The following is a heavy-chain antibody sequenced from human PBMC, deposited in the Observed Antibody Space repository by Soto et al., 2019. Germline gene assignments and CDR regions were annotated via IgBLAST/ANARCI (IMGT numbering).Heavy chain of an antibody. CDR1: GFTFSSYG. CDR2: ISYDGSNK. Sequence: GGSLRLSCAASGFTFSSYGMHWVRQAPGKGLEWVAVISYDGSNKYYADSVKGRFTISRDNSKNTLYLQMNSLRAEDTAVYYCAKDWSSSWYGGYFDYWGQGTLVTVSS. CDR3: AKDWSSSWYGGYFDY. D-gene: IGHD6-13*01. V-gene: IGHV3-30*18. J-gene: IGHJ4*02.